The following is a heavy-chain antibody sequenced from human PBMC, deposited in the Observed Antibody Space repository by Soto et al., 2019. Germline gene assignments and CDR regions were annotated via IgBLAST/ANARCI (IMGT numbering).Heavy chain of an antibody. V-gene: IGHV4-31*03. CDR2: IHNSGNT. Sequence: QVQLQESGPGLVKPSQTLSLTSTVSGASISSGDYYWSWIRQYPGKGLEWIGYIHNSGNTYYNPALNSRVSLSMDTSRNQFALQLSSVIAADTAVYYCARTPTLVTRPSDIGLWGRGSLVTISS. CDR1: GASISSGDYY. J-gene: IGHJ2*01. D-gene: IGHD6-13*01. CDR3: ARTPTLVTRPSDIGL.